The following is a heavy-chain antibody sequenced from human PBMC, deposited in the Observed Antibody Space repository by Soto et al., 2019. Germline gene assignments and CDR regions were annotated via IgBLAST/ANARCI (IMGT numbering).Heavy chain of an antibody. CDR2: INPDSGAT. V-gene: IGHV1-2*02. Sequence: HEHLVQSGAEVKRPGASLKVSCKASGYSFTGYYIHWVRQAPGQGLEWMGWINPDSGATNYVQNFQGRVQLTSHTSISTASMGLTSLTSDDTAVYYCARGDYGTGGYPFPYFDYWGQGTLVIVSS. CDR1: GYSFTGYY. CDR3: ARGDYGTGGYPFPYFDY. J-gene: IGHJ4*02. D-gene: IGHD2-8*02.